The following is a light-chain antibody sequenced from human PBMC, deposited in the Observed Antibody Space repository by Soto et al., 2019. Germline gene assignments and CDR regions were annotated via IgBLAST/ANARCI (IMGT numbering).Light chain of an antibody. CDR1: QNIGSF. CDR2: AAS. J-gene: IGKJ2*01. V-gene: IGKV1-39*01. Sequence: DIHMTQSPSSLSAPVGDRVIIACRASQNIGSFLNWYQQKPGRAPRLLIFAASTLQSGVPSRFIGSGSGTNFTLTLSSLQPGDVATYYCQESHTSPYNFGQGTKLEIK. CDR3: QESHTSPYN.